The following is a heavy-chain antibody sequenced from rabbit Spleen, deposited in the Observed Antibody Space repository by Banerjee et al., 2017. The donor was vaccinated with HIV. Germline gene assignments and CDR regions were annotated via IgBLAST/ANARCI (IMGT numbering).Heavy chain of an antibody. Sequence: QEQLVESGGGLVQPEGSLTLTCTASGFSFSNSYWMCWVRQAPGKGLEWIACIYTGSSGSTYYASWAKGRFTISKTSSTTVTLQMTSLTAADTATYFCARDQTASSWYPYYFSFWGQGTLVTVS. CDR3: ARDQTASSWYPYYFSF. CDR1: GFSFSNSYW. D-gene: IGHD8-1*01. V-gene: IGHV1S45*01. J-gene: IGHJ4*01. CDR2: IYTGSSGST.